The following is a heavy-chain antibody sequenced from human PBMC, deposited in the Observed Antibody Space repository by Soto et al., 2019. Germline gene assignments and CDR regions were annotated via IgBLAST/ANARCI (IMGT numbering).Heavy chain of an antibody. CDR1: GDSIRNGFYY. CDR2: IYYVGSI. V-gene: IGHV4-31*03. J-gene: IGHJ5*02. Sequence: QVQLQESGPGLVKPSQTLSLICTVSGDSIRNGFYYWSWIRQHPGKGLEWIGNIYYVGSISYNPSLKSRVTISMDRSKNQFFLTLNSVTAADTAVYYCAKNETTRPWFNPWGQGTLVIVSS. D-gene: IGHD1-1*01. CDR3: AKNETTRPWFNP.